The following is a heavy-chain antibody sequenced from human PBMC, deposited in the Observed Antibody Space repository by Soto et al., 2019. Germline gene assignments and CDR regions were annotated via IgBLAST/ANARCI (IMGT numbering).Heavy chain of an antibody. V-gene: IGHV4-34*01. D-gene: IGHD2-2*03. CDR2: INHSGST. J-gene: IGHJ4*02. CDR1: GGSFSGYY. Sequence: SETLSLTCAVYGGSFSGYYWSWIRQPPGKGLEWIGEINHSGSTNYNPSLKSRVTISVDTSKNQFSLKLSSVTAADTAVYYCARGQTGYCSSTSCYEHFDYWGQGTLVTVSS. CDR3: ARGQTGYCSSTSCYEHFDY.